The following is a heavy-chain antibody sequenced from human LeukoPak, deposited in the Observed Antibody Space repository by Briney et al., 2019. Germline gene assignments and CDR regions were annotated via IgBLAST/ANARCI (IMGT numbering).Heavy chain of an antibody. CDR3: AKARGYSYGESIDY. V-gene: IGHV3-23*01. CDR2: ISGSGGST. D-gene: IGHD5-18*01. J-gene: IGHJ4*02. Sequence: GGSLRLSCAASGFTFSSYGMSWVRLAPGKGLEWVSGISGSGGSTRYADSVKGRFTISRDSSKNTLYLQMNSLRAEDTAVYYCAKARGYSYGESIDYWGQGTLGTVFS. CDR1: GFTFSSYG.